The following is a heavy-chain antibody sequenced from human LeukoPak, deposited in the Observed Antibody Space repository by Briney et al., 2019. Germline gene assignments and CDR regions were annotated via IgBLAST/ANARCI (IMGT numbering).Heavy chain of an antibody. CDR2: IYYSGST. CDR1: GDSISSGGYY. Sequence: SETLSLTCTVSGDSISSGGYYWSWIRQHPGKGLEWIGYIYYSGSTYYNPSLKSRVTISVDTSKNQFSLKLSSVTAADTAVYYCARETFGGNSDFDLWGRSTLVTVSS. J-gene: IGHJ2*01. D-gene: IGHD4-23*01. CDR3: ARETFGGNSDFDL. V-gene: IGHV4-31*03.